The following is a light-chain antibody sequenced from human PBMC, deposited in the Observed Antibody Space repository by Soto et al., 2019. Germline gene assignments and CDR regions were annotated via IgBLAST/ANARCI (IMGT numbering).Light chain of an antibody. J-gene: IGLJ3*02. CDR2: DRD. CDR1: SFNVGKNA. V-gene: IGLV1-36*01. Sequence: QSVLTQPPSLSEAPRQRVTISCSGNSFNVGKNAVNWYQQVPGKAPKLLLSDRDLRASGVSDRFSGFKSGTSAYLAISGLQSEDEAHYYCAAWDDSLNALVFGAGTKLTVL. CDR3: AAWDDSLNALV.